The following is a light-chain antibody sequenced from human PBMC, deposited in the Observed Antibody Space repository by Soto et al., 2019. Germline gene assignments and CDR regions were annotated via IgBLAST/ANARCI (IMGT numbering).Light chain of an antibody. CDR3: SSYTSSSTSRV. V-gene: IGLV2-14*01. CDR1: SSDVGGYNY. CDR2: DVS. J-gene: IGLJ1*01. Sequence: QSALTQPASVSGSPGQSITISCTGTSSDVGGYNYVSWYQQHPGKAPKLMIYDVSNRPSGVSNRFSGSKSGNPASLTISGLHAEDEADYYCSSYTSSSTSRVFGTGTKLTVL.